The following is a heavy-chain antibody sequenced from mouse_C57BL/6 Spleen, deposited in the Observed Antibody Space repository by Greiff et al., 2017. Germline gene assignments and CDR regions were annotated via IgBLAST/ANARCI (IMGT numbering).Heavy chain of an antibody. J-gene: IGHJ1*03. CDR3: ARWIYYYGSSYGYFDV. Sequence: VQLQQSGPELVKPGASVKISCKASGYAFSSSWMNWVKQRPGKGLEWIGRIYPGDGDTNYNGKFKGKATLTADKSSSTAYMQLSSLTSEDSAVYFCARWIYYYGSSYGYFDVWGTGTTVTVSS. D-gene: IGHD1-1*01. CDR1: GYAFSSSW. CDR2: IYPGDGDT. V-gene: IGHV1-82*01.